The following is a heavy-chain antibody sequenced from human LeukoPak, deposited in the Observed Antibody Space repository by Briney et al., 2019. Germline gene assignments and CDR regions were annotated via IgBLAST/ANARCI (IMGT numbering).Heavy chain of an antibody. CDR2: IKKDGSEK. Sequence: PGGSLRRSCAASGFTFSDYYTSWVRQAPGKGLEWVANIKKDGSEKYYVDSVKGRFTISRDSAKTSLYLQMISLRAEDTAVYYCARHLSGVTGYTYGRGIDYWGQGTLVTVSS. CDR3: ARHLSGVTGYTYGRGIDY. CDR1: GFTFSDYY. V-gene: IGHV3-7*01. J-gene: IGHJ4*02. D-gene: IGHD5-18*01.